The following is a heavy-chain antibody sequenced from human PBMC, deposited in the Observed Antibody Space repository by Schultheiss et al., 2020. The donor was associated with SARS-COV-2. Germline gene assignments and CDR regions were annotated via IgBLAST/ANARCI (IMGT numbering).Heavy chain of an antibody. CDR3: ASLDYGDYDHYGMDV. Sequence: GGSLRLSCAASGFTFSNAWMSWVRQAPGKGLEWVSVIYSGGSTYYADSVKGRFTISRDNSKNTLYLQMNSLRAEDTAVYYCASLDYGDYDHYGMDVWGQGTTVTVSS. CDR2: IYSGGST. J-gene: IGHJ6*02. V-gene: IGHV3-66*02. CDR1: GFTFSNAW. D-gene: IGHD4-17*01.